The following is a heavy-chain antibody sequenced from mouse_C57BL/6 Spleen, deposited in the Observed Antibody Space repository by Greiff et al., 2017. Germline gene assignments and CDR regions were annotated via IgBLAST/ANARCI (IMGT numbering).Heavy chain of an antibody. D-gene: IGHD3-2*02. CDR1: GCTFTSYW. V-gene: IGHV1-74*01. CDR2: IHPSDSDT. J-gene: IGHJ3*01. CDR3: ALKTAQATAWFAY. Sequence: QVPLQQPGAELVKPGASVKVSCKASGCTFTSYWMHWVQQRPGQGLEWIGRIHPSDSDTNYNQQFKGKATLTVDQSSSTAYMQLSSLTSEDSAVYYCALKTAQATAWFAYWGQGTLVTVSA.